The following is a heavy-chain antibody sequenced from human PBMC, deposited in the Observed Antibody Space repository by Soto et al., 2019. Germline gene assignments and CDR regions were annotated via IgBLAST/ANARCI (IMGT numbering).Heavy chain of an antibody. CDR3: AREAVVVVAATGGWFDP. D-gene: IGHD2-15*01. Sequence: ASVKAYCKASGYTFTSYGISWVRQAPGQGLEWMGWISAYNGNTNYAQKLQGRVTMTTDTSTSTAYMELRSLRSDDTAMYYCAREAVVVVAATGGWFDPWAQGTLVTVSS. CDR1: GYTFTSYG. J-gene: IGHJ5*02. CDR2: ISAYNGNT. V-gene: IGHV1-18*01.